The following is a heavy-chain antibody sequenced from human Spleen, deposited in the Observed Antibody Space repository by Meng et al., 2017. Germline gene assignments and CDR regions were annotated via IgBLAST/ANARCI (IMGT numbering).Heavy chain of an antibody. CDR2: IYHGGDT. D-gene: IGHD6-19*01. V-gene: IGHV4-4*02. CDR1: GVSISSIDW. Sequence: QVHLRQSGPGLVKPSGTLSLTCTISGVSISSIDWWSWVRQPPGKGLEWIGEIYHGGDTNYNPSLKSRVTIAIDRSKNQFSLKLSSVTAADTAVYYCASWIYSCGWQWGQGTLVTVSS. J-gene: IGHJ4*02. CDR3: ASWIYSCGWQ.